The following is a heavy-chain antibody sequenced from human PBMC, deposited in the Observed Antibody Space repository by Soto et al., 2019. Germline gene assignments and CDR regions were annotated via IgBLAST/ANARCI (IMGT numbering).Heavy chain of an antibody. CDR3: ARIEYYYDSGGGL. D-gene: IGHD3-22*01. V-gene: IGHV4-30-4*01. CDR2: IYYSGTT. CDR1: GASISSGDYY. J-gene: IGHJ4*02. Sequence: QVQLQESGPGLVKPSQTLSLTCTVSGASISSGDYYWSWIRQPPGKGLEWIGYIYYSGTTYYNPCLKSRVTISGDTSKNQFSLKLSSVTAADTAMYYCARIEYYYDSGGGLWGQGTLFTVSS.